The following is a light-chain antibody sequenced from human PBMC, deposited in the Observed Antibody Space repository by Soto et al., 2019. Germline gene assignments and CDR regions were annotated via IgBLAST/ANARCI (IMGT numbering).Light chain of an antibody. V-gene: IGLV1-51*02. CDR1: SSNIGENY. Sequence: QSVLTQPPSVSAAPGQKVTISCSGSSSNIGENYVSWYQQLPGTAPKLLIYQNNRRPSGIPDRFSGSKSGTSATLVITGLQTGDEADYYCGTWDSSLSAWVFGGGTKLTVL. CDR3: GTWDSSLSAWV. CDR2: QNN. J-gene: IGLJ3*02.